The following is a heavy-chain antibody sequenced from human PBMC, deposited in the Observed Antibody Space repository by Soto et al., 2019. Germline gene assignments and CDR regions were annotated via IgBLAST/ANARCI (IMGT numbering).Heavy chain of an antibody. Sequence: EVQLVESGGGLVQPGGSLRLSCAASGFTFSNYWMSWVRQAPGKGLEWVANIKQDGSEKYYVDSVKGRFHISRDNAKNSRYLQMNSLRAEDTAVYYCARDKAYGDSEDYWGQGTLVTASS. CDR2: IKQDGSEK. J-gene: IGHJ4*02. V-gene: IGHV3-7*03. D-gene: IGHD4-17*01. CDR1: GFTFSNYW. CDR3: ARDKAYGDSEDY.